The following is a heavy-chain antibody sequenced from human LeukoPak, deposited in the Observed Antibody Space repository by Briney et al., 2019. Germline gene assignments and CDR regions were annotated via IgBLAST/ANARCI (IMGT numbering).Heavy chain of an antibody. CDR2: IYYSGRT. Sequence: SETLSLTCAVSGYSISSSNWWVWIRQPPGKGLEWIGYIYYSGRTYYNPSLESRATMSVDTSKNQFSLKLSSVTAVDTAVYYCARKRDGYNPFDNWGQGTLVTVSS. V-gene: IGHV4-28*01. CDR3: ARKRDGYNPFDN. D-gene: IGHD5-24*01. J-gene: IGHJ4*02. CDR1: GYSISSSNW.